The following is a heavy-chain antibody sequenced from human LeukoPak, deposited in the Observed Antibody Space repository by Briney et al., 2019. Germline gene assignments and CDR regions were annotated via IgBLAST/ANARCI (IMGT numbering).Heavy chain of an antibody. D-gene: IGHD2-2*01. CDR1: GYTFTGYY. J-gene: IGHJ4*02. CDR2: INPNSGGT. CDR3: AWLLWEYDY. V-gene: IGHV1-2*02. Sequence: ASVKVSCKASGYTFTGYYMHWVRQAPGQGLEWMGWINPNSGGTNYAQKFQGGVTMTRDTSISTAYMELSRLRSDDTAAYYCAWLLWEYDYWGQGTLVTVSS.